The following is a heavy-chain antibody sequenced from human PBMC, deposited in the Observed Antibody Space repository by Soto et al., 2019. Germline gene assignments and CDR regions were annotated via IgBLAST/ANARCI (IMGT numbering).Heavy chain of an antibody. Sequence: SLRLSCADSGCTRDDYNMHWVRQAPGKGLEWVSGISWNSGSIGYADSVKGRFTISRDNAKNSLYLQMNSLRAEDTALYYCAKDIYGGNDHTKRYYLDYWRQGTLVIVSS. J-gene: IGHJ4*02. CDR1: GCTRDDYN. CDR2: ISWNSGSI. D-gene: IGHD1-1*01. CDR3: AKDIYGGNDHTKRYYLDY. V-gene: IGHV3-9*01.